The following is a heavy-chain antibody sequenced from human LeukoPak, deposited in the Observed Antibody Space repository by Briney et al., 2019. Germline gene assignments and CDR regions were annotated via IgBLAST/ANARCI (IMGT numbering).Heavy chain of an antibody. Sequence: ASVKVSCKASGYTFTTYGISWVRQAPGQGLEWMGWITTYNGKTDYAEKLQDRVTMTIDTSTSTACMELRSLRSDDTAVYYCARGSSTIFGVVAHHYWGQGTLVTVSS. CDR2: ITTYNGKT. D-gene: IGHD3-3*01. CDR1: GYTFTTYG. V-gene: IGHV1-18*01. CDR3: ARGSSTIFGVVAHHY. J-gene: IGHJ4*02.